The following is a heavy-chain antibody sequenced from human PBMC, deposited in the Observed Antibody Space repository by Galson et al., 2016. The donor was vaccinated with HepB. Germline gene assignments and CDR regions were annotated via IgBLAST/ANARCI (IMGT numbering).Heavy chain of an antibody. J-gene: IGHJ4*02. CDR3: ARGYSYGFRSYY. D-gene: IGHD5-18*01. Sequence: SVMVSCKASGYTFTTYFFHWVRQAPGQGLEWMGMIDPGAGSTNYAHKFDGRVTMTRDTSTSTLYMELSSLRSDDTAVYYCARGYSYGFRSYYWGQGTLVTVSS. V-gene: IGHV1-46*01. CDR1: GYTFTTYF. CDR2: IDPGAGST.